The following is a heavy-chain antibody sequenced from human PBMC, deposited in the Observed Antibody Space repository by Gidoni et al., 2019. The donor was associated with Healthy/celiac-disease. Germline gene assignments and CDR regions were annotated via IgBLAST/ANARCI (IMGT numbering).Heavy chain of an antibody. J-gene: IGHJ5*02. CDR2: IKHSGST. V-gene: IGHV4-34*01. Sequence: QVQLQQWGAGLLKPSETLSLTCAVYVGSFSVYYWSWIRQPPGKGLEWIGEIKHSGSTNYNPSLKSRVTISVDTSKNQFSLKLSSVTAADTAVYYCARLSLVGMTTVTSEWFDPWGQGTLVTVSS. CDR3: ARLSLVGMTTVTSEWFDP. CDR1: VGSFSVYY. D-gene: IGHD4-17*01.